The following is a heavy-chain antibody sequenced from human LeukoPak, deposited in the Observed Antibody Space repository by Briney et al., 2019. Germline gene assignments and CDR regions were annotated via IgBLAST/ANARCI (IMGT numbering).Heavy chain of an antibody. CDR2: INHSGST. V-gene: IGHV4-34*01. J-gene: IGHJ4*02. D-gene: IGHD2-21*01. CDR1: GGSFSGYY. Sequence: PSETLSLTCAVYGGSFSGYYWSWIRQPPGKGLEWIGEINHSGSTNYNPSLKSRVTISVDTSKNQFSLKLSSVTAADTAVYYCARGDSFSGNIACWGQGTLVTVPS. CDR3: ARGDSFSGNIAC.